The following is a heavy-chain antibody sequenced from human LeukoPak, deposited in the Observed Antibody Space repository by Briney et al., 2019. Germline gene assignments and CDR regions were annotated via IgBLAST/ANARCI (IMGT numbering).Heavy chain of an antibody. V-gene: IGHV3-23*01. CDR3: ATRSTSYYYYGMDV. J-gene: IGHJ6*02. CDR2: ISGSGGNT. Sequence: PGGSLRLSCAVSGITLSNYAMSWVRQAPRKGLEWVSTISGSGGNTYYADSVKGRFTISRDNSKNTLYLQMNSLRAEDTAVYYCATRSTSYYYYGMDVWGQGTTVTVSS. CDR1: GITLSNYA.